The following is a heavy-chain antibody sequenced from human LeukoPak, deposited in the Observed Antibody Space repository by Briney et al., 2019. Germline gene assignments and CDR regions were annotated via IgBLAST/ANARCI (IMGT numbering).Heavy chain of an antibody. CDR2: ITPNSGGT. J-gene: IGHJ3*02. Sequence: GASVKVSCKASGYTFTGYYIHWVRQAPAQGLEWMGWITPNSGGTNYAQKFQGWVTMTRDTSISTAYMELSRLRSDDTAVYYCARSYYDILTGYYNVEAFDIWGQGTMVTVSS. D-gene: IGHD3-9*01. CDR3: ARSYYDILTGYYNVEAFDI. V-gene: IGHV1-2*04. CDR1: GYTFTGYY.